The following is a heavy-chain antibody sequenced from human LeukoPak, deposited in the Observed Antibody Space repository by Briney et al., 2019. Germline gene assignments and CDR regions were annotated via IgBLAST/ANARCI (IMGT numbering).Heavy chain of an antibody. Sequence: GGSLRLSCAASGFTFDDYAMHWVRQAPGKGLGWVSGISWNSGSIGYADSVKGRFTISRDNSKNTLYLQMNSLRAEDTAVYYCAKDIGIFGVMYYFDYWGQGTLVTVSS. J-gene: IGHJ4*02. CDR1: GFTFDDYA. CDR2: ISWNSGSI. V-gene: IGHV3-9*01. CDR3: AKDIGIFGVMYYFDY. D-gene: IGHD3-3*01.